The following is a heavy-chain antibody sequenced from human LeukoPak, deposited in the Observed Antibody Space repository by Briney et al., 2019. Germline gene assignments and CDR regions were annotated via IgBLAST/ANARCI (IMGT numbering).Heavy chain of an antibody. CDR3: TSWGYYDSSGYAFDI. D-gene: IGHD3-22*01. J-gene: IGHJ3*02. Sequence: SETLSLTCAVSGGSISSGGYSWSWIRQPPGKGLEWIGYIYHSGSTYYNPSLKSRVTISVDRSKNQFSLKLSSVTAADTAVYYCTSWGYYDSSGYAFDIWGQGTMVTVSS. CDR1: GGSISSGGYS. V-gene: IGHV4-30-2*01. CDR2: IYHSGST.